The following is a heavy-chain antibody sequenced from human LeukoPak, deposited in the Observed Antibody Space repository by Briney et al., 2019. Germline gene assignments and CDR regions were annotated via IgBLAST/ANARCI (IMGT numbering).Heavy chain of an antibody. V-gene: IGHV4-38-2*02. CDR3: ATINWTQYNWFDP. J-gene: IGHJ5*02. CDR2: IYHSGST. Sequence: SETLSLTCTVSGYSISSGYYWGWIRQPPGKGLEWIGSIYHSGSTYYNPSLKSRVTISVDTSKNQFSLKLSSVTAADTAVYYRATINWTQYNWFDPWGQGTLVTVSS. D-gene: IGHD1-20*01. CDR1: GYSISSGYY.